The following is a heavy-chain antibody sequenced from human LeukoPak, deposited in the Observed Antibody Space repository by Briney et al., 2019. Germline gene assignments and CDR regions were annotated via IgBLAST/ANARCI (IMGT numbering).Heavy chain of an antibody. CDR2: ISAYNGNT. Sequence: ASVKVSCKASGGTFSSYAISWVRQAPGQGLEWMGWISAYNGNTNYAQKLQGRVTMTTDTSTSTAYMELRSLRSDDTAVYYCARLGLSPYYDSSGYLYWGQGTLVTVSS. D-gene: IGHD3-22*01. CDR1: GGTFSSYA. V-gene: IGHV1-18*01. J-gene: IGHJ4*02. CDR3: ARLGLSPYYDSSGYLY.